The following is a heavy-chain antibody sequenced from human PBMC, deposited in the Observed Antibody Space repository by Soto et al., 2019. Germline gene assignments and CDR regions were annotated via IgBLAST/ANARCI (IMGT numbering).Heavy chain of an antibody. CDR2: IYYSGST. CDR1: GGSIGSYY. J-gene: IGHJ3*02. CDR3: ARLVVLRFLEWLSPDAFDI. V-gene: IGHV4-59*08. Sequence: SETLSLTCTVSGGSIGSYYWSWIRQPPGKGLEWIGYIYYSGSTNYNPSLKSRVTISVDTSKNQFSLKLSSVTAADTAVYYCARLVVLRFLEWLSPDAFDIWGQGTMVTVSS. D-gene: IGHD3-3*01.